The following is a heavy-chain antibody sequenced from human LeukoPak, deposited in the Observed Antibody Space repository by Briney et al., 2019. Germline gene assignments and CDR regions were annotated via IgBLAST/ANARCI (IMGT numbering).Heavy chain of an antibody. CDR1: GFTVNSHA. Sequence: PGGSLRLSCAASGFTVNSHAMYWVRQTPGKGLEWVSGIVGSGGSSYYAESVRGRFTISRDNSKNTVYLQMNSLSDEDTAVYYCAKTTFGYSSGRSPDWPVDYWGQGTVVTASS. CDR3: AKTTFGYSSGRSPDWPVDY. V-gene: IGHV3-23*01. D-gene: IGHD6-19*01. CDR2: IVGSGGSS. J-gene: IGHJ4*02.